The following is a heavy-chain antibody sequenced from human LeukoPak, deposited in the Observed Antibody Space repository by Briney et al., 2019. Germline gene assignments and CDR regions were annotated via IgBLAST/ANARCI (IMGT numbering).Heavy chain of an antibody. CDR2: ISGSGGST. V-gene: IGHV3-23*01. Sequence: GGSLRLSCAASGFTFSSYAMSWVRQAPGKGLEWVSAISGSGGSTYYADSVKGRFTISRDKSKNTVYLQMNSLRAEDTAVYYCAKGGIIAARPSYFDYWGQGTLVTVSS. D-gene: IGHD6-6*01. CDR1: GFTFSSYA. J-gene: IGHJ4*02. CDR3: AKGGIIAARPSYFDY.